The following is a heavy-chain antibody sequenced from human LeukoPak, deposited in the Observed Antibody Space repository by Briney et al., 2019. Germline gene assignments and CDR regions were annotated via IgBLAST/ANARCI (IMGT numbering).Heavy chain of an antibody. CDR2: ISTYDGNT. V-gene: IGHV1-18*01. J-gene: IGHJ4*02. CDR1: GYSFTNYG. CDR3: AIEGPGELDPTFDY. Sequence: ASVKVSCKASGYSFTNYGISWVRQAPGQGLEWMGWISTYDGNTNYVQKLQGRVTMTTDTSTSTVYMELRSLRSDDTALYYCAIEGPGELDPTFDYWGQGTLVTVSS. D-gene: IGHD1-26*01.